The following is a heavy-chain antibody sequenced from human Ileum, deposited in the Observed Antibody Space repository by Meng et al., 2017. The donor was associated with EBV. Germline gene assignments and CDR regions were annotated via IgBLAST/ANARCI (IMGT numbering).Heavy chain of an antibody. CDR1: GYTFTRYP. J-gene: IGHJ4*02. CDR3: ASRPGFNIGPFDF. D-gene: IGHD3/OR15-3a*01. V-gene: IGHV1-3*04. CDR2: INTDNGET. Sequence: QGRAGEAGAEVKKPGASVKLSCKASGYTFTRYPIHWVRQAPGQRPEWMGWINTDNGETEFSQKFQGRVTITRDTSATTAYMELISLRSEDTAVYYCASRPGFNIGPFDFWGQGTLVTVSS.